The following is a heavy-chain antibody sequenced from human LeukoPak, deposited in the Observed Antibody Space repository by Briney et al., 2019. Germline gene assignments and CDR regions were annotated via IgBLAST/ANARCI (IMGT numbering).Heavy chain of an antibody. V-gene: IGHV4-61*02. J-gene: IGHJ3*02. D-gene: IGHD6-19*01. CDR3: ARVSRLDAFDI. Sequence: SETLSLTCTVSTDSFSSVSYYWSWIRQPAGKGLEWIGRVYTSGSTSYNPSLKSRVTISIDTSKNQFSLNLNSVTAADTAVYYCARVSRLDAFDIWGQGTMVTVSS. CDR1: TDSFSSVSYY. CDR2: VYTSGST.